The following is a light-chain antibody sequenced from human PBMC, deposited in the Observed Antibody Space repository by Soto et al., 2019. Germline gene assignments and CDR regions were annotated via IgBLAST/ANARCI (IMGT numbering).Light chain of an antibody. Sequence: DIVMTQSPLSLPVTPGEPASISCRSSQSLLYSNGYNYLDWYLQKPGQSPQLLIYLGSNRASGVPDRFSGSGSGTDFTLKISRVEAEDVGVYYCMQALQLRTFGQWTKVEIK. V-gene: IGKV2-28*01. CDR1: QSLLYSNGYNY. CDR3: MQALQLRT. CDR2: LGS. J-gene: IGKJ1*01.